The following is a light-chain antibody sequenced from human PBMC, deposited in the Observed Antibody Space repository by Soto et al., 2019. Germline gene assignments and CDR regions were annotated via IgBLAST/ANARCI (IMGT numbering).Light chain of an antibody. Sequence: EIVLTQSPGILSLSPGERATLSCRASQSVSSSYLAWYQQKPGQAPRLLIYGASSRATGIPDRFSGSGSGTDFTLTISRLEPEDFAVYYCQQSGSSPPTWAFGQGTKVEIK. CDR3: QQSGSSPPTWA. CDR2: GAS. CDR1: QSVSSSY. V-gene: IGKV3-20*01. J-gene: IGKJ1*01.